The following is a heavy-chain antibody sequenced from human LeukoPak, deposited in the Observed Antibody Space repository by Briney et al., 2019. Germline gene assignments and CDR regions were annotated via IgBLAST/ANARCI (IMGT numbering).Heavy chain of an antibody. CDR3: ARGTSSGYYLFAFDI. J-gene: IGHJ3*02. D-gene: IGHD3-22*01. Sequence: SETLSLTCTVSGGSISSSSYYWGWIRQPPGKGLEWIGYIYYSGSTNYNPSLKSRVTISVDTSKNQFSLKLSSVTAADTAVYYCARGTSSGYYLFAFDIWGQGTMVTVSS. CDR2: IYYSGST. V-gene: IGHV4-61*05. CDR1: GGSISSSSYY.